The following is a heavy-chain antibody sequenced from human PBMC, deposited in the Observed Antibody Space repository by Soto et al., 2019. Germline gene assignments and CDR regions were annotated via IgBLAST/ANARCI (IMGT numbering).Heavy chain of an antibody. V-gene: IGHV1-46*01. CDR3: TKGATSPFDS. D-gene: IGHD3-16*01. CDR2: INPSGGST. CDR1: GCTFTSYY. J-gene: IGHJ4*02. Sequence: ASVEVSCRASGCTFTSYYMHWVRQAPGQGLEWMGIINPSGGSTSYAQKFQGRVTMTRDTSTSTVYMELSSLRSEDTAIYYCTKGATSPFDSWGQGTRVTVSS.